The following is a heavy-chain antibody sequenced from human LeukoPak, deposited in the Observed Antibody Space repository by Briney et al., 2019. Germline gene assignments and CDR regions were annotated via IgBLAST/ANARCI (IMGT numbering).Heavy chain of an antibody. CDR2: IYYSGST. V-gene: IGHV4-39*01. Sequence: SETLSLTCNVSGGSISSSSYQCGWIRQPPGKGLEWIGSIYYSGSTSYNPSLESRVTVSVDTSKNQLSLKLPSVTAADTAVYYCARTYYYDSSGYYLYYYYGMDVWGQGTTVAVSS. CDR1: GGSISSSSYQ. CDR3: ARTYYYDSSGYYLYYYYGMDV. D-gene: IGHD3-22*01. J-gene: IGHJ6*02.